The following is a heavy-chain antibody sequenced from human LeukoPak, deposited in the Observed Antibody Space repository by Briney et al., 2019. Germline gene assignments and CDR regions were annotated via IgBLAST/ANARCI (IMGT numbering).Heavy chain of an antibody. Sequence: SETLSLTCTVSGGSISSSSYYWGWIRQPPGNGLEWIGNIYYSGSTYYNPSLKSRVTISVDTSKNQFSLKLSSVTAADTAVYYCARRRFYAMDYWGQGTLVTVSS. CDR2: IYYSGST. CDR1: GGSISSSSYY. D-gene: IGHD2/OR15-2a*01. J-gene: IGHJ4*02. V-gene: IGHV4-39*01. CDR3: ARRRFYAMDY.